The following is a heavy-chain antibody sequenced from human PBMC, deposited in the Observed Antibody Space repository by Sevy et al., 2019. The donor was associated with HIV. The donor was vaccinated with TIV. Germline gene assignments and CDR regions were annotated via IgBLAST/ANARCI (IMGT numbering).Heavy chain of an antibody. CDR3: ARDHGTDGACFRSGYLDF. Sequence: GGSLRLSCAASGFTFADHAFHWVRQAPCKGLEWVAIISFDRRNKQLAESVKGRFTISRDNSKNTVYLQMTSLRPEDTAVYYCARDHGTDGACFRSGYLDFWGQGTLVTVSS. V-gene: IGHV3-30*04. D-gene: IGHD2-8*01. J-gene: IGHJ4*02. CDR1: GFTFADHA. CDR2: ISFDRRNK.